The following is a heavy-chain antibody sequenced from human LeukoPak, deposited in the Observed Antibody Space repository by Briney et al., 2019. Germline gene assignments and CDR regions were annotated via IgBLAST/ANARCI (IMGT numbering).Heavy chain of an antibody. CDR1: GGTFSSYA. CDR2: IIPIFGTA. V-gene: IGHV1-69*05. Sequence: GASVKVSCKASGGTFSSYAISWVRQAPGQGLEWMGRIIPIFGTANYAQKFQGRVTITTDDSTSTAYMELSSLRSEDTAVYYCARGWYYYDSSGPDAFDIWGQGTMVTVSS. CDR3: ARGWYYYDSSGPDAFDI. D-gene: IGHD3-22*01. J-gene: IGHJ3*02.